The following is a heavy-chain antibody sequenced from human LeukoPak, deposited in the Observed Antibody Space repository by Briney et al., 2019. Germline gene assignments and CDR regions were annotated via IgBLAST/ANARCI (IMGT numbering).Heavy chain of an antibody. J-gene: IGHJ1*01. D-gene: IGHD1-26*01. CDR3: ARNRYSGSYSDFQH. CDR2: MNPNSGNT. V-gene: IGHV1-8*02. Sequence: ASVKVSCKASGYTFTGYYMHWVRQATGQGLEWMGWMNPNSGNTGYAQKFQGRVTMTRNTSISTAYMELSSLRSEDTAVYYCARNRYSGSYSDFQHWGQGTLVTVSS. CDR1: GYTFTGYY.